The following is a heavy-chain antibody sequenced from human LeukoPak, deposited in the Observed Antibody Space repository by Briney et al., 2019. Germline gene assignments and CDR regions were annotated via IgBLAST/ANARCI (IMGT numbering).Heavy chain of an antibody. J-gene: IGHJ6*04. V-gene: IGHV1-69*01. D-gene: IGHD3-10*01. Sequence: SVKVSCKASGGTFSSYAISWVRQAPGQGLEWMGGMIPIFGTANYAQKFQGRVTITADESTSTAYMELSSLRSEDTAVYYCMYYYGSGSYYRGMYVWGKGTTVTVSS. CDR3: MYYYGSGSYYRGMYV. CDR2: MIPIFGTA. CDR1: GGTFSSYA.